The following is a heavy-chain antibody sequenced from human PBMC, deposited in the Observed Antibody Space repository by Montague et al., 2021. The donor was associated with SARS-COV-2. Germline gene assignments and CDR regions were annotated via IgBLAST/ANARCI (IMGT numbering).Heavy chain of an antibody. CDR3: ARVSSTALRGVIKTSGYYALDV. Sequence: SETLSLTCSVSGGSLRHSYWTWIRQAPERGLEWIGYIYHTGTTKYNPALQSRLTISVDTAKNQFFLSLTSVTAADTAVYYCARVSSTALRGVIKTSGYYALDVWGPGTTGRVSS. CDR2: IYHTGTT. V-gene: IGHV4-4*09. CDR1: GGSLRHSY. D-gene: IGHD3-10*01. J-gene: IGHJ6*02.